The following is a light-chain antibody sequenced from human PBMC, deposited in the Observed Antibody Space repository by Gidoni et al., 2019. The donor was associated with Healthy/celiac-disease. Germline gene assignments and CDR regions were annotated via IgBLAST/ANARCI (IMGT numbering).Light chain of an antibody. J-gene: IGKJ4*01. Sequence: PATLSVSPGERATLSCRASQRVSSNLAWYQQKPGQAPRILIYGASTRATGIPARFSGSGSGTEFTLTISSLQSEDFAVYYCQQYNNWPLTFXGXTKVEIK. CDR1: QRVSSN. CDR3: QQYNNWPLT. CDR2: GAS. V-gene: IGKV3-15*01.